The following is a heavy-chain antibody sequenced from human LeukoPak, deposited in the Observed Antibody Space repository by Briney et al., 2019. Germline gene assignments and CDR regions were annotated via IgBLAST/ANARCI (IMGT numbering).Heavy chain of an antibody. CDR1: GFTFSSYA. J-gene: IGHJ4*02. Sequence: PGGSLRLSCAASGFTFSSYAMSWVRQAPGKGLEWVPAISGSGGSTYYADSVKGRFTISRDNSKNTLYLQMNSLRAEDTAVYYCAKGTTGTTYYYFDYWGQGTLVTVSS. CDR2: ISGSGGST. V-gene: IGHV3-23*01. CDR3: AKGTTGTTYYYFDY. D-gene: IGHD1-7*01.